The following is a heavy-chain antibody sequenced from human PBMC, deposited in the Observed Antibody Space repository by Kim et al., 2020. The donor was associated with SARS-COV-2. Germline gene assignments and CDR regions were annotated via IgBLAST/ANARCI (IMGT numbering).Heavy chain of an antibody. CDR1: GFTFINYG. Sequence: GGSLRLSCEASGFTFINYGLHWVRQAPGKGLEWVALISYDGNTRYYADSLEGRVTISRDDSKNTVYLQMNSLRAEDTAIYYCARVAGRTNHYDALDFLG. CDR2: ISYDGNTR. J-gene: IGHJ3*01. CDR3: ARVAGRTNHYDALDF. V-gene: IGHV3-30*03. D-gene: IGHD2-2*01.